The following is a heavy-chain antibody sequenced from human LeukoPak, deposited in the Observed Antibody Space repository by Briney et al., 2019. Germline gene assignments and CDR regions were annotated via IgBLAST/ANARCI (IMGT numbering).Heavy chain of an antibody. Sequence: GPSVKVSCKASGGTFSSYAISWVRQAPGQGLEWMGGIIPIFGTANYAQKFRGRVTITTDESASTAYMELSSLRSEDTALYYCARDRGYSGYDFDYYYGMDVWGQGTTVTVSS. V-gene: IGHV1-69*05. J-gene: IGHJ6*02. CDR2: IIPIFGTA. CDR3: ARDRGYSGYDFDYYYGMDV. D-gene: IGHD5-12*01. CDR1: GGTFSSYA.